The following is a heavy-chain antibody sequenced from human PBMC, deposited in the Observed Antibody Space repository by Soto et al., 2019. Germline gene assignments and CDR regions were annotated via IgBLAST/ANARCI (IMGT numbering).Heavy chain of an antibody. V-gene: IGHV1-2*04. D-gene: IGHD4-17*01. CDR3: ARAPRTIMTTVTTIYAFDI. J-gene: IGHJ3*02. CDR2: INPNSGGT. Sequence: ASVKVSCKASGYTFTGYYMHWVRQAPGQGLEWMGWINPNSGGTNYAQKFQGWVTMTRDTSISTAYMELSRLRSDDTAVYYCARAPRTIMTTVTTIYAFDIWGQGTMVTVSS. CDR1: GYTFTGYY.